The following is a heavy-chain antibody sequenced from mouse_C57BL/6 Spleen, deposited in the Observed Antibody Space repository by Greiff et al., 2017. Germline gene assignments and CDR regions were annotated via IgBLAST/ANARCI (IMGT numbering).Heavy chain of an antibody. Sequence: VQLQQPGAELVKPGASVKLSCQASGYTFTSYWMHWVKQRPGQGLEWIGMIHPTSGSTNYNEKFKSKATLTVDKSSITAYMQLSSLTSEDSAVYYCAIYYDYDENYWGQGTTLTVSS. V-gene: IGHV1-64*01. CDR2: IHPTSGST. D-gene: IGHD2-4*01. J-gene: IGHJ2*01. CDR1: GYTFTSYW. CDR3: AIYYDYDENY.